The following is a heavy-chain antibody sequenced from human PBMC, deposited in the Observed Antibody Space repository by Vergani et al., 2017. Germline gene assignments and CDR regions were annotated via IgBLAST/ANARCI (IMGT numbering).Heavy chain of an antibody. Sequence: EVQLLESGGGLVQPGGSLRLSCAASGFTFSSYAMSWVRQAPGKGLEWVSAISGSGGSTYYADSVKGRFTISRDNSKNTLYLKMNSLRAEKTALYYCSKLAAAGTGSYFDYWGQGTLVTVSS. CDR3: SKLAAAGTGSYFDY. CDR2: ISGSGGST. D-gene: IGHD6-13*01. V-gene: IGHV3-23*01. J-gene: IGHJ4*02. CDR1: GFTFSSYA.